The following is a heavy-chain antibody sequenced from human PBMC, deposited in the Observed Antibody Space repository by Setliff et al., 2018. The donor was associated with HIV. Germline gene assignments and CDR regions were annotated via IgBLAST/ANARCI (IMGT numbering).Heavy chain of an antibody. CDR3: ARVGYCSGDSCYSLPPYFDY. J-gene: IGHJ4*02. V-gene: IGHV3-11*04. CDR1: GFTFSDYH. Sequence: KPGGSLRLSCAASGFTFSDYHMSWIRQAPGKGLEWVSYISSSGSTIDYADSVMGRFAISRDNAQNSLSLQMNSLRAEDTALYYCARVGYCSGDSCYSLPPYFDYWGQGTLVTVSS. D-gene: IGHD2-15*01. CDR2: ISSSGSTI.